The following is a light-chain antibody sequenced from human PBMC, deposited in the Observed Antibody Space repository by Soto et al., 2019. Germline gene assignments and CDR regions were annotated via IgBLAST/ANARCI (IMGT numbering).Light chain of an antibody. CDR1: CSDVGFFNY. V-gene: IGLV2-14*03. CDR3: SSYTSSRAYV. CDR2: HVT. J-gene: IGLJ1*01. Sequence: QSALTQPASVSGSPGQSITISCTGTCSDVGFFNYVSWYQHHPGKAPKLMIYHVTYRPSGVSNRYSGSKSGNSASLTISGLQAEDEADYYCSSYTSSRAYVFGIGTKVTVL.